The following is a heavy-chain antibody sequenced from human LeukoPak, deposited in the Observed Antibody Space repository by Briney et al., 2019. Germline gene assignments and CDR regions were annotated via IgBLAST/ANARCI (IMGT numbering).Heavy chain of an antibody. D-gene: IGHD3-22*01. CDR1: GYTFTSYG. J-gene: IGHJ4*02. CDR3: ARTPHYDSSGYYFTVHFDY. V-gene: IGHV1-18*01. Sequence: ASVTVSCKASGYTFTSYGISWVRQAPGQGLEWMGWISAYNGNTNYAQKLQGRVTMTTDTSTSTAYMELRSLRSDDTAVYYCARTPHYDSSGYYFTVHFDYWGQGTLVTVSS. CDR2: ISAYNGNT.